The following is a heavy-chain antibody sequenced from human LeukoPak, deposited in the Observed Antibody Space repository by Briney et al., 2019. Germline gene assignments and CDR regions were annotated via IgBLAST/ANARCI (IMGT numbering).Heavy chain of an antibody. J-gene: IGHJ6*02. D-gene: IGHD2-2*01. CDR1: GFTFSSYW. CDR2: INSDGSST. CDR3: AREDCSSTSCYEDYYYGMDV. Sequence: PGGSLRLSCAASGFTFSSYWMHWVRQAPGKGLVWVSRINSDGSSTSYADSVKGRFTISRDNAKNSLYLQMNSLRAEDTAVYYCAREDCSSTSCYEDYYYGMDVWGQGTTVTVSS. V-gene: IGHV3-74*01.